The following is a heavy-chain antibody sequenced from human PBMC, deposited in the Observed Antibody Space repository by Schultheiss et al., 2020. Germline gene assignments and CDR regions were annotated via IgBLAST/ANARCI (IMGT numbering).Heavy chain of an antibody. CDR2: ISYDGSNK. J-gene: IGHJ4*02. CDR3: AKDRGDGSGWSRYFDY. Sequence: GGSLRLSCAASGFTFSSYGMHWVRQAPGKGLEWVAVISYDGSNKYYADSVKGRFTISRDNSKNTLYLQMNSLRAEDTAVYYCAKDRGDGSGWSRYFDYWGQGTLVNVSS. CDR1: GFTFSSYG. V-gene: IGHV3-30*18. D-gene: IGHD6-19*01.